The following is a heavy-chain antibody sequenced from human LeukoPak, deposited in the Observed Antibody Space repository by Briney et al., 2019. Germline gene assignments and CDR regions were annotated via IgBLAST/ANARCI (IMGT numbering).Heavy chain of an antibody. J-gene: IGHJ2*01. D-gene: IGHD2-15*01. CDR2: ISSSSSYI. CDR3: ARDSCSGGSCYSRGWYFDL. V-gene: IGHV3-21*01. CDR1: GFTFSSYS. Sequence: GGSLRLSCATSGFTFSSYSINWVRQAPGKGLEWVSSISSSSSYIFYADSLKGRFTISRDNSKNTLYLQMNSLRAEDTAVYYCARDSCSGGSCYSRGWYFDLWGRGTLVTVSS.